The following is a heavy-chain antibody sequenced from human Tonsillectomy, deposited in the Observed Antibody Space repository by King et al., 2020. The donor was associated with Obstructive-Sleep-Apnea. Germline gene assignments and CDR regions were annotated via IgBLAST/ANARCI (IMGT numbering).Heavy chain of an antibody. Sequence: EVQLVESGGGLVQPGGSLRLSCAASGFTFSSYSMHWVRQAPGKGLEWVSCVSTSSSTTFYADAVKGRFTISRDNAKNSLYLQMNSLRAEDTAVYYCAREDPNYYYYGMDVWGQGTTVTVFS. CDR2: VSTSSSTT. J-gene: IGHJ6*02. V-gene: IGHV3-48*01. CDR1: GFTFSSYS. CDR3: AREDPNYYYYGMDV.